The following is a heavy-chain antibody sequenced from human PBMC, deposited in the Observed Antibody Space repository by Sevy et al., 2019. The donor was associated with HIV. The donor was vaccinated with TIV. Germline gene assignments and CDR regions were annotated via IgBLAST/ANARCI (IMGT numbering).Heavy chain of an antibody. V-gene: IGHV3-21*01. J-gene: IGHJ4*02. Sequence: PGGSLRLSCAASGFTFSSYSMNWVRQAPGKGLEWVSSISSSSSYIYYSDSVKGRFTISRDNAKNSLYLQMNSLRAEDTAVYYCARLSAAGPGATDYWGQGTLVTVSS. CDR3: ARLSAAGPGATDY. CDR2: ISSSSSYI. D-gene: IGHD1-26*01. CDR1: GFTFSSYS.